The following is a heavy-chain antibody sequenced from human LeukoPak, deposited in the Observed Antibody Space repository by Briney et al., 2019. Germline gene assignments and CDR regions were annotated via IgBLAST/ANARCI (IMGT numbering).Heavy chain of an antibody. CDR3: ARVLSSGWAGFDY. J-gene: IGHJ4*02. CDR1: GGSISNYY. CDR2: IYYSGTT. V-gene: IGHV4-59*01. Sequence: SETLSLTCTVSGGSISNYYWTWIRQPPGKGLEWIAHIYYSGTTNYNPSLKSRVTISVDTSKNQFSLKLSSVTAADTAVYYCARVLSSGWAGFDYWDQGALVTVSS. D-gene: IGHD6-19*01.